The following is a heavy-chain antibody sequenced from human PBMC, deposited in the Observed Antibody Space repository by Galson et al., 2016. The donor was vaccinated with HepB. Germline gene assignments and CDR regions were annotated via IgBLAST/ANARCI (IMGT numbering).Heavy chain of an antibody. D-gene: IGHD2-15*01. J-gene: IGHJ4*02. Sequence: SLRLSCAGSGFTFSSYAMSWVRQAPGKGLEWVSVISGRGSSTYYADSVKGRFTISRDNSKNTLFLHMNSLRAEDTAIYYCAKVYCSGANCPAGSSYLDYWGQGTLFTVPS. CDR1: GFTFSSYA. V-gene: IGHV3-23*01. CDR2: ISGRGSST. CDR3: AKVYCSGANCPAGSSYLDY.